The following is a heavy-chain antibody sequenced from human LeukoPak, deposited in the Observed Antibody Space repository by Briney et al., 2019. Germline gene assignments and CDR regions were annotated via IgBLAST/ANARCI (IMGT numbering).Heavy chain of an antibody. J-gene: IGHJ4*02. D-gene: IGHD5/OR15-5a*01. V-gene: IGHV3-30*04. CDR2: IGSDGSKK. Sequence: PGGSLRLSCVASGFIFSAHRLHWVRQSPDKGLEWVALIGSDGSKKYYADSVRGRFTVSRENSNNTLFLQMNTLRADDTAVYFCARQMTSTRLFDSWGQGTLVTVSS. CDR1: GFIFSAHR. CDR3: ARQMTSTRLFDS.